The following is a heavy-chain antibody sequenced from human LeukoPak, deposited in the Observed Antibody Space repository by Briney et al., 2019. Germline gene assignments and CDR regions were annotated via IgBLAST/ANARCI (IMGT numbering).Heavy chain of an antibody. CDR3: ANPVGRAPAG. V-gene: IGHV3-30*04. D-gene: IGHD3/OR15-3a*01. J-gene: IGHJ4*02. CDR1: GFTFSSYA. CDR2: ISYDGSNK. Sequence: GGSLRLSCAASGFTFSSYAMHWVRQAPGKGLEWVALISYDGSNKYYADSVKGRFTISRDNSKNTLYLQMNSLRAEDTAVYYCANPVGRAPAGWGQGTLVTVSS.